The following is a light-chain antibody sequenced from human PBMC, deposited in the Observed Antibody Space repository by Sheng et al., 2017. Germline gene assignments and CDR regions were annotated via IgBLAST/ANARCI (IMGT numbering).Light chain of an antibody. J-gene: IGLJ1*01. CDR3: SSYTSSVTYV. CDR1: SSDVGAYNY. V-gene: IGLV2-14*03. Sequence: QSALTQPRSVSGSPGQSVAISCTGTSSDVGAYNYVSWYQQHPGKAPKLMIYDVSNRPSGVSTRFSGSKSGNTASLTISGLQAEDEADYYCSSYTSSVTYVFGTGTKVTVL. CDR2: DVS.